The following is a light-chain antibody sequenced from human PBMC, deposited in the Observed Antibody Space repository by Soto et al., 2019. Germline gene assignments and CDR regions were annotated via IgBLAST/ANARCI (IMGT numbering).Light chain of an antibody. Sequence: QSVLTQPASVSGSPGQSITISCTGTISDIGAYSFVSWYQQHPGKAPKLMLYDVNIRPSGVSNRFSGSKSGNTASLTISGLQAEDEADYYCTSWTTSTTMIFGGGTKVTVL. CDR1: ISDIGAYSF. CDR2: DVN. J-gene: IGLJ2*01. CDR3: TSWTTSTTMI. V-gene: IGLV2-14*03.